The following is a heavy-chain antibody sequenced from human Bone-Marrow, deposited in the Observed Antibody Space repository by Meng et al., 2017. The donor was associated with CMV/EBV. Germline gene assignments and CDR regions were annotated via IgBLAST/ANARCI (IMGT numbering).Heavy chain of an antibody. J-gene: IGHJ4*02. Sequence: SETLSLTRTVSGYSISSGHYWGWIRQSPWKGLEWIGTSHPGGSTYYNPSLRNRVTISLDTSKNQVSRRLSYVTAPDTAVYYCARSRVVPRPAALGYWGQGRLLTVS. V-gene: IGHV4-38-2*02. CDR2: SHPGGST. CDR1: GYSISSGHY. D-gene: IGHD2-2*01. CDR3: ARSRVVPRPAALGY.